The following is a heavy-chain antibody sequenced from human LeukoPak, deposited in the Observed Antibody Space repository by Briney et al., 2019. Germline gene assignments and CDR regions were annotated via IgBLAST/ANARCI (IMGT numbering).Heavy chain of an antibody. D-gene: IGHD6-19*01. Sequence: GESLKISCATSGYIFPRHWIGWVRQLPGKGLEYVGVIFPDDSDTRYSPSSEGHVTISADTSINTAYLQWRSLQASDTAMYFCASRVGVAGTFDAFDLWGQGTMVTVSS. CDR2: IFPDDSDT. CDR3: ASRVGVAGTFDAFDL. V-gene: IGHV5-51*01. J-gene: IGHJ3*01. CDR1: GYIFPRHW.